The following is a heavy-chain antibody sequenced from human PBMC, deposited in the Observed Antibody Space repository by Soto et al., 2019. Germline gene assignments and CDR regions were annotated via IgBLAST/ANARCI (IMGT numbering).Heavy chain of an antibody. D-gene: IGHD6-19*01. CDR2: ISGSGGST. J-gene: IGHJ6*03. CDR1: GFTFSSYA. V-gene: IGHV3-23*01. Sequence: EVQLLESGGGLVQPGGSLRLSCAASGFTFSSYAMSWVRQAPGKGLEWVSAISGSGGSTYYADSVKGRFTISRDNSKNTMYLQMNSMRAKDKATDYCAKDNSGWYDYDYYYYMDVWGKGTTVTVSS. CDR3: AKDNSGWYDYDYYYYMDV.